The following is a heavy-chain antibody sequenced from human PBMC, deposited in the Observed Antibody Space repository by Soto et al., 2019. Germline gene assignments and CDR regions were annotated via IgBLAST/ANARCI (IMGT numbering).Heavy chain of an antibody. CDR2: IYYSGST. V-gene: IGHV4-59*01. CDR1: GGSISSYY. D-gene: IGHD6-19*01. J-gene: IGHJ4*02. CDR3: ARDEQWRACDY. Sequence: SETLSLTCTVSGGSISSYYWSCIRQPPGKGLEWIGYIYYSGSTNYNPSLKSRVTASVDTSKNQFSLKLSSVTAADTAVYYCARDEQWRACDYWGQGTLVTVSS.